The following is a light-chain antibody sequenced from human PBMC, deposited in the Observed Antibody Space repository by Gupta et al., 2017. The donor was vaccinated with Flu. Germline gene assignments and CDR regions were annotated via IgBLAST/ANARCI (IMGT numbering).Light chain of an antibody. V-gene: IGKV1-39*01. CDR2: AAS. CDR3: QQCHSAPIT. CDR1: QNVGNY. J-gene: IGKJ5*01. Sequence: IQMTQSPSSLSASVGDRVTITCRASQNVGNYLNWYQQKQGKVPELLIYAASRWQSGVPSRFSGSGSGTDFTLTISELQPEDFAVYYCQQCHSAPITFGQGTQLEIK.